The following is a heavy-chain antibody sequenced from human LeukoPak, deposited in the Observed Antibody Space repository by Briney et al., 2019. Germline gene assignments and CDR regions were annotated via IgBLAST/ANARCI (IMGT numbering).Heavy chain of an antibody. D-gene: IGHD1-1*01. CDR1: GGSINTSSYY. J-gene: IGHJ4*02. Sequence: PSETLSLTCTVSGGSINTSSYYWGWVRQPPGKGLEWIGNIFYSGSTYYSPSLKSRVTISLDTSRNQFSLKLNSVTAEDTAVYYCARATPGFGRNVEKYFDYWGQGTLVTVSS. V-gene: IGHV4-39*07. CDR2: IFYSGST. CDR3: ARATPGFGRNVEKYFDY.